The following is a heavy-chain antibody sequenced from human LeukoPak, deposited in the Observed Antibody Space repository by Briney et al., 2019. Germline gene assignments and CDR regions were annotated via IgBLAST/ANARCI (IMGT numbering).Heavy chain of an antibody. CDR3: AKDRGDYFDTSSHSFDS. D-gene: IGHD3-22*01. CDR1: GFILSSFD. CDR2: IRYDGSDK. V-gene: IGHV3-30*02. J-gene: IGHJ4*02. Sequence: GGSLRLSCAPSGFILSSFDMHWVRQAPGKGLGWVASIRYDGSDKYYADSVKGRFTVPRDNSQNTLYLQMSSLGTEDTAVYFCAKDRGDYFDTSSHSFDSWGQGTLVTVSS.